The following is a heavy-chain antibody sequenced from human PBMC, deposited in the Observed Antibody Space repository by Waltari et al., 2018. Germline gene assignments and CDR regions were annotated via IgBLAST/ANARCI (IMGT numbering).Heavy chain of an antibody. V-gene: IGHV3-21*02. J-gene: IGHJ4*02. Sequence: EVRLVESGGGLVRPGGSLRLSCATSGFIFSVRTMAWVSQAPGKGLERVSSISSRSHYFYYAEAVSGRFTISRVNARNSFYLQMDSLRVGDTSLYYCVIDLRESRYMNFYDQWGLGTLVTVSS. D-gene: IGHD3-3*01. CDR1: GFIFSVRT. CDR3: VIDLRESRYMNFYDQ. CDR2: ISSRSHYF.